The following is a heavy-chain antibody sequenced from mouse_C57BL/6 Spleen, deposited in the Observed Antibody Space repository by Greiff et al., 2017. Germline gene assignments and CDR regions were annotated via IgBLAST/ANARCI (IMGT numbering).Heavy chain of an antibody. D-gene: IGHD2-2*01. CDR2: ISDGGSYT. CDR3: ARDYYGYRSYFDY. V-gene: IGHV5-4*01. CDR1: GFTFSSYA. J-gene: IGHJ2*01. Sequence: DVKLQESGGGLVKPGGSLKLSCAASGFTFSSYAMSWVRQTPEKRLEWVATISDGGSYTYYPDNVKGRFTISRDNAKNNLYLQMSHLKSEDTAMYYCARDYYGYRSYFDYWGQGTTLTVSS.